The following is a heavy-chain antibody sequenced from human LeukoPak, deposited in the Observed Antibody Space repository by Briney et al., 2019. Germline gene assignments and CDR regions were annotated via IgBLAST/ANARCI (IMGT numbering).Heavy chain of an antibody. J-gene: IGHJ4*02. CDR3: ARADYGGNSTV. Sequence: GASVKVSCKASGGTFSSYAISWVRQAPGQGLEWMGWISAYNGNTNYAQKLQGRVTMTTDTSTSTAYMELRSLRSDDTAVYYCARADYGGNSTVWGQGTLVTVSS. CDR2: ISAYNGNT. D-gene: IGHD4-23*01. V-gene: IGHV1-18*01. CDR1: GGTFSSYA.